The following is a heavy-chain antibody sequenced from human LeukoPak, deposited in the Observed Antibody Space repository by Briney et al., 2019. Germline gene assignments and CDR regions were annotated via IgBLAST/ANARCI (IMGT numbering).Heavy chain of an antibody. V-gene: IGHV3-7*03. CDR1: GFTFSSYW. CDR3: ARGLQGYYDSLTGYYRGRYYFDY. D-gene: IGHD3-9*01. Sequence: GGSLRLSCAASGFTFSSYWMSWVRQAPGKGLEWVANIKQDGSEEYYVDSVKGRFTISRDNAKNSLYLQMNSLRAEDTAVYYCARGLQGYYDSLTGYYRGRYYFDYWGQGTLVTVSS. J-gene: IGHJ4*02. CDR2: IKQDGSEE.